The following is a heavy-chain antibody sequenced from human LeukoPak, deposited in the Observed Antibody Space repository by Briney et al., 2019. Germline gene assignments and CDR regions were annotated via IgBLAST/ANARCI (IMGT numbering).Heavy chain of an antibody. CDR1: GFNFANHA. CDR2: ISGGGDIT. Sequence: GGSLRLSCAASGFNFANHAMSWVRQTAGKGLEWVSAISGGGDITYYADSVKGRFTISRDNSKNTLYLQMNSLRAEDTAVYYCAKDLTDYDILTGYYMAPYNWFDPWGQGTLVTVSS. D-gene: IGHD3-9*01. V-gene: IGHV3-23*01. CDR3: AKDLTDYDILTGYYMAPYNWFDP. J-gene: IGHJ5*02.